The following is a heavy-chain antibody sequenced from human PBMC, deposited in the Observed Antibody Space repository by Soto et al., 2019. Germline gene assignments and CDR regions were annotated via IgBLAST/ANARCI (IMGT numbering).Heavy chain of an antibody. V-gene: IGHV3-33*01. Sequence: QVQLVESGGGVVQPGRSLRLSCAASGFTFSNYGMHWVRQAPGKGLEWVAVIWSDGSNKYYADSVKGRFSISRDNSKNTLYLQINSLRAEDTAVYYRARRGSGTYSIDYWGQGTLVTVSS. CDR3: ARRGSGTYSIDY. CDR1: GFTFSNYG. J-gene: IGHJ4*02. D-gene: IGHD1-26*01. CDR2: IWSDGSNK.